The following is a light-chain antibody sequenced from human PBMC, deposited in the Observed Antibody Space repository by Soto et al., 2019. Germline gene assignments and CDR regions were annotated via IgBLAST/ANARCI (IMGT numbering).Light chain of an antibody. CDR2: GAS. V-gene: IGKV3-15*01. Sequence: EIVMTQSLATLSVSPGERVTLSCRSSQSVSSRLAWYQQKPGQSPRLLIYGASTRATGIPARFSGSGSGTEFTLTISSLQSEDFGVYYCHQYNNLWTFGQGTKVDI. J-gene: IGKJ1*01. CDR1: QSVSSR. CDR3: HQYNNLWT.